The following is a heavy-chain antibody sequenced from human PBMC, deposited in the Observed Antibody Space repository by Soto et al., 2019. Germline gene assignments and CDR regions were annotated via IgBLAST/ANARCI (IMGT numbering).Heavy chain of an antibody. Sequence: PGASLKISCKGSGYSFTSYWIGWVRQMPGKGLEWMGLIYPGDSDTRYSPSFQGKVTISADKSISNAYLQWSSLKASDTAMDYCAGSGLAAAGDYGMDVWGQVTTVTVSS. CDR3: AGSGLAAAGDYGMDV. CDR2: IYPGDSDT. D-gene: IGHD6-13*01. CDR1: GYSFTSYW. V-gene: IGHV5-51*01. J-gene: IGHJ6*02.